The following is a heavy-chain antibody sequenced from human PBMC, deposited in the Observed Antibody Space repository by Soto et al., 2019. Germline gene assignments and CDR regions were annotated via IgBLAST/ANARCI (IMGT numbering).Heavy chain of an antibody. CDR1: GFTFEDYV. CDR2: ITWNSRII. J-gene: IGHJ3*02. V-gene: IGHV3-9*01. D-gene: IGHD3-16*01. CDR3: AIENDGGYDAFDI. Sequence: EVQLVESGGGLVQPGRSLRLSCAASGFTFEDYVMHWVRQAPGKGLEWVSRITWNSRIIAYADSVKGRFTISRDNAKLSLYLQMNRLRAEDTALYYCAIENDGGYDAFDIWGQGTMVTVAS.